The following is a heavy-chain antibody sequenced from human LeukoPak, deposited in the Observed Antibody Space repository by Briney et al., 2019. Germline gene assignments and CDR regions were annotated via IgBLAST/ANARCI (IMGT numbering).Heavy chain of an antibody. CDR1: GSFSGYY. Sequence: SETLSLTCAGGSFSGYYWSWIRQPPGKGLEWIGEISHSGITNYNPSLNTRVTISVDTSKNQISLKLSSVTAADTAVYYCARPRYGSGSLDSWGQGTLVTVSS. J-gene: IGHJ4*02. V-gene: IGHV4-34*01. CDR3: ARPRYGSGSLDS. D-gene: IGHD3-10*01. CDR2: ISHSGIT.